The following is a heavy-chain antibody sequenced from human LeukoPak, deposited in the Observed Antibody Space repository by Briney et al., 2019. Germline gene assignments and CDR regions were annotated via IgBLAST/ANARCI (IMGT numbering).Heavy chain of an antibody. D-gene: IGHD6-19*01. J-gene: IGHJ4*02. Sequence: PGGSLRLSCAASGFTFDDYAMHWVRQAPGKGLEWVSGISWNSGSIGYADSVKGRFTISGDNAKNSLYLQMNSLRAEDTALYYCAKAYSIAVAGTVDYWGQGTLVTVSS. CDR1: GFTFDDYA. CDR2: ISWNSGSI. CDR3: AKAYSIAVAGTVDY. V-gene: IGHV3-9*01.